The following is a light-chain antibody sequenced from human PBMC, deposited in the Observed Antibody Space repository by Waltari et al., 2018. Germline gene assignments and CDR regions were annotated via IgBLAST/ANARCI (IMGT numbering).Light chain of an antibody. CDR2: WAS. CDR3: QQYSSPPFT. V-gene: IGKV4-1*01. CDR1: QSVLYNSNNKNY. J-gene: IGKJ3*01. Sequence: DIVMTQSPDWLAVSLGERATINCKSSQSVLYNSNNKNYLTWYQHKPGQPPKLLIYWASNRESGVPDRFSGSGSGTDFTLTISSLQAEDVAVYYCQQYSSPPFTFGPGTKVDI.